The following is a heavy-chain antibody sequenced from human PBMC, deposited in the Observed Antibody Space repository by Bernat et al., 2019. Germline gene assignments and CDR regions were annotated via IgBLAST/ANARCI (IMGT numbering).Heavy chain of an antibody. CDR2: ISYDGSNK. CDR1: GFTFSSYA. CDR3: ASGKTSGWYEGYFQH. J-gene: IGHJ1*01. D-gene: IGHD6-19*01. Sequence: VQLVESGGGVVQPGRSLRLSCAASGFTFSSYAMHWVRQAPGKGLEWVAVISYDGSNKYYADSVKGRFTISRDNSKNTLYLQMNSLRAEDTAVYYCASGKTSGWYEGYFQHWGQGTLVTVSS. V-gene: IGHV3-30-3*01.